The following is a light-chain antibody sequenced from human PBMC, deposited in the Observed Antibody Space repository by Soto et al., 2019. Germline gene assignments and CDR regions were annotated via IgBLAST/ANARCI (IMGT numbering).Light chain of an antibody. J-gene: IGLJ2*01. Sequence: QLVLTQSPSASASLGASVKLTCTLSSGHSSYAIAWHQQQPEKGPRYLMKLNSDGSHNKGDGIPDRFSGSSSGAERYLTISSLQSEDEADYYCQTWGTGTVVFCGGTKVTVL. V-gene: IGLV4-69*01. CDR3: QTWGTGTVV. CDR2: LNSDGSH. CDR1: SGHSSYA.